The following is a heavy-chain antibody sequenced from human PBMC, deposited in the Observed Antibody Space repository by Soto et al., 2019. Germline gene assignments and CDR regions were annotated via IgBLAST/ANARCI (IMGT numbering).Heavy chain of an antibody. Sequence: GASVKVSCKASGYIFSSYGFAWVRQAPGQEFEWMGWISGYTGNPIYAEKFQGRVTMTTDTSTRTAHLELGSLRSDDTALYYCVRVPHNFNWVPYGLDVWGQGTTVTVSS. CDR3: VRVPHNFNWVPYGLDV. CDR1: GYIFSSYG. J-gene: IGHJ6*02. CDR2: ISGYTGNP. V-gene: IGHV1-18*04. D-gene: IGHD3-9*01.